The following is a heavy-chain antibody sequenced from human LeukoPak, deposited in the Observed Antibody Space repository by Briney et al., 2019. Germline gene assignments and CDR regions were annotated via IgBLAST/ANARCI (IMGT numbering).Heavy chain of an antibody. D-gene: IGHD2-2*01. CDR3: ARDGDIVVVPAAFEGYFDY. CDR1: GFTFSGYA. CDR2: ISSSSSYI. V-gene: IGHV3-21*01. Sequence: RPGASLRLSCTASGFTFSGYAMIWVRQAPGKGLEWVSSISSSSSYIYYADSVKGRFTISRDNAKNSLYLQMNSLRAEDTAVYYCARDGDIVVVPAAFEGYFDYWGQGTLVTVSS. J-gene: IGHJ4*02.